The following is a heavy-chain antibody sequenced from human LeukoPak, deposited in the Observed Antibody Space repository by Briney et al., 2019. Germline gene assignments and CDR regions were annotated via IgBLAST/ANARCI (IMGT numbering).Heavy chain of an antibody. J-gene: IGHJ5*02. CDR2: IRYDGSNK. Sequence: GGSLRLSCAASGFTFSSYVMHWVRQAPGKGLEWVAFIRYDGSNKYYADSVKGRFTISRDNSKNTLYLQMNSLRAEDTAVYYCAKGDYESPNWFDPWGQGTLVTVSS. CDR1: GFTFSSYV. D-gene: IGHD4-17*01. V-gene: IGHV3-30*02. CDR3: AKGDYESPNWFDP.